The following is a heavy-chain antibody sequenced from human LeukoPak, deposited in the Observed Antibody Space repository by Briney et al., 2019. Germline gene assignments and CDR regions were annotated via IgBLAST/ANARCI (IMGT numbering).Heavy chain of an antibody. D-gene: IGHD6-19*01. CDR3: AKDARRASGWYFFDY. Sequence: GGSLRLSCAASGFAFSNQAMGWVRQASGKGLEWVSVISDSGDITYYADSVKGRFTISRDNSKNTLFLQMNSLRAEDTAVYYCAKDARRASGWYFFDYWGQGTLVTVSS. CDR1: GFAFSNQA. J-gene: IGHJ4*02. CDR2: ISDSGDIT. V-gene: IGHV3-23*01.